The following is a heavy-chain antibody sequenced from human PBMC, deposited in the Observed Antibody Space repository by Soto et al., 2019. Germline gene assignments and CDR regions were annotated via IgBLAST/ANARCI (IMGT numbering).Heavy chain of an antibody. J-gene: IGHJ6*01. V-gene: IGHV1-2*04. D-gene: IGHD3-22*01. CDR3: ARDSSYDSSGTGYLDGMDV. Sequence: QGIGWMGWINPNRGGTNYAQKFQGWVTMTRDTSISTAYMELSRLRSDDTAVYYCARDSSYDSSGTGYLDGMDVWGQGPTVSVSS. CDR2: INPNRGGT.